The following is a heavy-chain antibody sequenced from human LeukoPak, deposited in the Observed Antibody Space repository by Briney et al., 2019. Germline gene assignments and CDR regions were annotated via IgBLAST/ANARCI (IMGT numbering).Heavy chain of an antibody. D-gene: IGHD3-10*01. CDR2: IYSGGST. V-gene: IGHV3-66*01. CDR3: ARGDYYGSGSYYNVAFDI. J-gene: IGHJ3*02. CDR1: GFTVSSNY. Sequence: GGSLRLSCAASGFTVSSNYMSWVRQAPGKGLGWVSVIYSGGSTYYADSVKGRFTISRDNSKNTLYLQMNSLRAEDTAVYYCARGDYYGSGSYYNVAFDIWGQGTMVTVSS.